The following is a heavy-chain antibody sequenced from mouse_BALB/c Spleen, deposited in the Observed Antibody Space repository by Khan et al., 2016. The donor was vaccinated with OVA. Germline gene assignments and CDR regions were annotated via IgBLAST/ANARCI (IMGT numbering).Heavy chain of an antibody. CDR2: ISSGGHYT. CDR3: ARSLVDYYAMDY. D-gene: IGHD2-2*01. Sequence: EVELVESGGGVVKPGGSLKLSCSASGFTFSSYAMSWVRQTPEKRLEWVATISSGGHYTFYPDSVKGRFTISRASAKNTLYLQMSSLRSEDTAMYYCARSLVDYYAMDYWGQGTSVTVSS. J-gene: IGHJ4*01. CDR1: GFTFSSYA. V-gene: IGHV5-9-3*01.